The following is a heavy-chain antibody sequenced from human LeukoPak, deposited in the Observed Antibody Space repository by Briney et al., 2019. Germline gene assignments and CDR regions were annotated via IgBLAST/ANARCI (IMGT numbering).Heavy chain of an antibody. CDR3: ARDWSSKYPYYYGMDV. CDR1: GFTFSSYA. Sequence: PGGSLRLSCAASGFTFSSYAMHWVRQAPGKGLEWVAVISYDGSNKYYADSAKGRFTISRDNSKNTLYLQMNSLRAEDTAVYYCARDWSSKYPYYYGMDVWGQGTTVTVSS. V-gene: IGHV3-30-3*01. J-gene: IGHJ6*02. CDR2: ISYDGSNK. D-gene: IGHD4-11*01.